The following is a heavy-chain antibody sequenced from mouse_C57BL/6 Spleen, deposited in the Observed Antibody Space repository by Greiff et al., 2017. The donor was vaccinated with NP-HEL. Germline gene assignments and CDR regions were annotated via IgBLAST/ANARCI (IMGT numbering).Heavy chain of an antibody. CDR3: TRDGIYYDSYYAMDY. CDR1: GFTFSSYA. V-gene: IGHV5-9-1*02. D-gene: IGHD2-4*01. J-gene: IGHJ4*01. Sequence: EVKLMESGEGLVKPGGSLKLSCAASGFTFSSYAMSWVRQTPEKRLEWVAYISSGGDYIYYADTVKGRFTISRDNARNTLYLQMSSLKSEDTAMYYCTRDGIYYDSYYAMDYWGQGTSVTVSS. CDR2: ISSGGDYI.